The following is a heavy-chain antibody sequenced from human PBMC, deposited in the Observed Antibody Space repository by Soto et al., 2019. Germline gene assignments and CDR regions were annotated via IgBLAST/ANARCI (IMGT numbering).Heavy chain of an antibody. J-gene: IGHJ6*02. V-gene: IGHV5-51*01. CDR3: ARGAYCSGGSCYYYGMDV. D-gene: IGHD2-15*01. CDR1: GYSFTSHW. Sequence: PGESLKISCKGSGYSFTSHWIGWVRQMPGKGLEWMGIIFPGDSDTRYSPSLQGQVTISADKSISTAYLQWSSLKASDTAMYYCARGAYCSGGSCYYYGMDVWGQGTTVTVSS. CDR2: IFPGDSDT.